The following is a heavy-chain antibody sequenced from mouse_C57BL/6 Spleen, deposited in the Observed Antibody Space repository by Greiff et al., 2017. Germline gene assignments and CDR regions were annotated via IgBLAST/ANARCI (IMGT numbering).Heavy chain of an antibody. CDR1: GFNINDDY. V-gene: IGHV14-4*01. D-gene: IGHD2-10*02. CDR2: IDPENGDT. Sequence: VQLQQSGAELVRPGASVKLSCTASGFNINDDYMHWVKQRPEQGLEWIGWIDPENGDTEYASKFQGKATITADTSSNTAYLQLSSLTSEDTAVYYCTKWYGNYGFAYWGQGTLVTVSA. CDR3: TKWYGNYGFAY. J-gene: IGHJ3*01.